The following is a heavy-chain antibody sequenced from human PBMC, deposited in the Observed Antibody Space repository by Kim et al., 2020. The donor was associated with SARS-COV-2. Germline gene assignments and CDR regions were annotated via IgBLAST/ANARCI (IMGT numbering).Heavy chain of an antibody. J-gene: IGHJ3*01. CDR3: ARLGLGYCSSTSCYVRAF. CDR2: MYYSGST. D-gene: IGHD2-2*01. V-gene: IGHV4-59*13. CDR1: GGSISSYY. Sequence: SETLSLTCTVSGGSISSYYWSWIRQPPGKGLEWIGYMYYSGSTNYNPSLKSRVTISVDTSKNQFSLKLSSVTAADTAVYYCARLGLGYCSSTSCYVRAF.